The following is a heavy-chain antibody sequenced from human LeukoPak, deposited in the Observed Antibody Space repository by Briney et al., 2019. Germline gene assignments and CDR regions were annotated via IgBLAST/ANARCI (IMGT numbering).Heavy chain of an antibody. D-gene: IGHD3-22*01. Sequence: ASVKVSCKASGYTFTSYYMHWVRQAPGQGLEWMGIINPSGGSTSYAQKFQGRVTMTRDTSTSTVYMELSRLRSDDTAVYYCARGRKAYYYDSSGYPWGQGTLVTVSS. CDR3: ARGRKAYYYDSSGYP. CDR1: GYTFTSYY. CDR2: INPSGGST. V-gene: IGHV1-46*01. J-gene: IGHJ5*02.